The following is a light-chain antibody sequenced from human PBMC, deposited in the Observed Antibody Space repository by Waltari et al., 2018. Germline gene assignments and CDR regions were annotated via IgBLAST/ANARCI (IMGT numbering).Light chain of an antibody. CDR1: SSDVGSYNR. J-gene: IGLJ2*01. CDR2: EVS. V-gene: IGLV2-18*01. CDR3: XXXXSXXPVV. Sequence: QSALTQPPSVSGSPGQSVTISCTGTSSDVGSYNRVSWYQQPPGTAPKLMIYEVSNRPSGVSXRXSGXXSGNTAXLTXXGLQAXXXAXYYXXXXXSXXPVVXXXGXKLX.